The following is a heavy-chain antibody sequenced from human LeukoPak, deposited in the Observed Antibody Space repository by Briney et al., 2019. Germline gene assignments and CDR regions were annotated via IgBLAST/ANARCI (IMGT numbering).Heavy chain of an antibody. Sequence: SETLSLTCAVYGGSFSGYYWSWIRQPPGKGLEWIGEINHSGSTNYNPSLKSRVTISVDTSKNQSPLKLSSVTAADTAVYYCASLNTANDYWGQGTLVTVSS. CDR3: ASLNTANDY. D-gene: IGHD5-18*01. J-gene: IGHJ4*02. CDR2: INHSGST. CDR1: GGSFSGYY. V-gene: IGHV4-34*01.